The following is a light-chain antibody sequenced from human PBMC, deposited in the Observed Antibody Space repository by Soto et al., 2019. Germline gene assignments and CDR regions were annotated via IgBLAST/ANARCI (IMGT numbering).Light chain of an antibody. CDR1: QAIRND. CDR3: LQHNSYPRK. Sequence: DIQMTQSPSSLSASVGDRVTITCRASQAIRNDLGWYQQKPAKAPKRLIYAASSLQSGVPSRFSGSGPGTEFTLTISSLQPEDSATYYCLQHNSYPRKLGQGTKVDSK. CDR2: AAS. J-gene: IGKJ1*01. V-gene: IGKV1-17*01.